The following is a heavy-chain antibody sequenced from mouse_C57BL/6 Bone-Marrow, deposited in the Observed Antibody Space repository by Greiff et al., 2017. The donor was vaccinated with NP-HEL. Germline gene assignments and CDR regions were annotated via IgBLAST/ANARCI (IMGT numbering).Heavy chain of an antibody. CDR3: GRDAGSSHYFDY. CDR1: GFTFNTYA. J-gene: IGHJ2*01. V-gene: IGHV10-3*01. D-gene: IGHD1-1*01. CDR2: IRSKSSNYAT. Sequence: EVQGVESGGGLVQPKGSLKLSCAASGFTFNTYAMHWVRQAPGKGLEWVARIRSKSSNYATYYADSVKDRFTISRADSQSMLYLQMNNLKPEDTAMYYCGRDAGSSHYFDYWGQGTTLTVSA.